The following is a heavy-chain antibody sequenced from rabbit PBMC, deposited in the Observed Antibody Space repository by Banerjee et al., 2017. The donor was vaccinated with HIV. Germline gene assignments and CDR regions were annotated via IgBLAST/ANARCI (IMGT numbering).Heavy chain of an antibody. Sequence: QEQLEESGGDLGQPEGSLTLTCTASGLDFSSSYHVCWVRQAPGKGLEWIACIVTGSSGNTVYASWAKGRFTISKTSSTTVTLQMTSLTAADTATYFCARDLAGVIGWNFNLWGPGTLVTVS. D-gene: IGHD4-1*01. V-gene: IGHV1S45*01. CDR1: GLDFSSSYH. CDR2: IVTGSSGNT. CDR3: ARDLAGVIGWNFNL. J-gene: IGHJ4*01.